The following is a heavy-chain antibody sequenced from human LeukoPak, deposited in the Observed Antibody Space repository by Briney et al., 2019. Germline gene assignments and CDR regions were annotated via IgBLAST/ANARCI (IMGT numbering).Heavy chain of an antibody. CDR3: ARDLTTWGAFAI. J-gene: IGHJ3*02. V-gene: IGHV3-53*01. CDR1: GFTVNSNY. D-gene: IGHD1-1*01. CDR2: IYSGGST. Sequence: GGSLRPSCAASGFTVNSNYMNWVRQAPGKGLEWVSVIYSGGSTYYADSVKGRFTISRDNSKNTLYLQMNSLRAEDMAVYYCARDLTTWGAFAIWGQGTMVTVSS.